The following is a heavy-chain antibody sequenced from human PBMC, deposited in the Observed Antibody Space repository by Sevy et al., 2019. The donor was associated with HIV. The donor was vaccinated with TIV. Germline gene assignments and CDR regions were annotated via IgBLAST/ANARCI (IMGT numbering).Heavy chain of an antibody. CDR3: ARDSYYYDMHSSYRPPDY. V-gene: IGHV1-18*01. J-gene: IGHJ4*02. D-gene: IGHD3-22*01. CDR1: GYNFNTYG. CDR2: IGVNNGKT. Sequence: ASVKVCCKASGYNFNTYGITWVRQAPGQGLEWMGWIGVNNGKTNYAARLQARISMTADTSTSTVYMELRTLTSDDTAIYFCARDSYYYDMHSSYRPPDYWGQGTLVTVSS.